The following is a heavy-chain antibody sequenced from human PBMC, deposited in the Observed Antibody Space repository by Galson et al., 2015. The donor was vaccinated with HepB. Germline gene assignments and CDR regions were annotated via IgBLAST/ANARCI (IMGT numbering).Heavy chain of an antibody. CDR2: IKGKTDGGTT. Sequence: SLRLSCAASGFTFSNAWMSWVRQAPGKGLEWVGRIKGKTDGGTTDYAAPVKGRFTISRDDSKNTLYLQMNSLKTEDTAVYYCTTDMPPRWWELYYWGQGTLVTVSS. D-gene: IGHD1-26*01. CDR3: TTDMPPRWWELYY. V-gene: IGHV3-15*01. J-gene: IGHJ4*02. CDR1: GFTFSNAW.